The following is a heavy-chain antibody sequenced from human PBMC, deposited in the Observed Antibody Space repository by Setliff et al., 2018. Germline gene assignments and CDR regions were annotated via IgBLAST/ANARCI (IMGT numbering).Heavy chain of an antibody. CDR1: GFTFSSYS. CDR2: ISSSSSTI. CDR3: TRPLIEMTTMGAFDI. Sequence: PGGSLRLSCAASGFTFSSYSMNWVRQAPGKGLEWVSYISSSSSTIYYADSVKGRFTISRDNAKNSLYLHLTSLRAEDTALYYCTRPLIEMTTMGAFDIWGQGTMVTVSS. J-gene: IGHJ3*02. V-gene: IGHV3-48*01. D-gene: IGHD4-4*01.